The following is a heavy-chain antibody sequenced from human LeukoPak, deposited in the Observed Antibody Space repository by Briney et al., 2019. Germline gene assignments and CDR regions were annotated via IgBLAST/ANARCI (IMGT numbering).Heavy chain of an antibody. CDR3: ARDLSKYYGSGSPFDY. J-gene: IGHJ4*02. V-gene: IGHV3-7*01. CDR2: IKQDGSEK. Sequence: VQPGGSLRLSCAASGFTFSSYWMSWVRQAPGKGLEWVANIKQDGSEKYYVDSVKGRFTISRDNAKNSLYLQMNSLRAEDTAVYYCARDLSKYYGSGSPFDYWGQGTLVTVSS. D-gene: IGHD3-10*01. CDR1: GFTFSSYW.